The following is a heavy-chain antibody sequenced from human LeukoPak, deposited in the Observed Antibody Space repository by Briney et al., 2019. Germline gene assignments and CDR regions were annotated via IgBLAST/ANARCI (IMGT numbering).Heavy chain of an antibody. Sequence: PSETLSLTCTVSGGSISSYYWNWIRQPPGKGLEWIGYIYYSGSTNYNPSLKSRVTISLDTSKNQFSLNLTSVTAADTAVYYCARFTPQGYGWGGYNRFDPWGQGTLVTVSS. V-gene: IGHV4-59*01. CDR3: ARFTPQGYGWGGYNRFDP. J-gene: IGHJ5*02. D-gene: IGHD3-16*01. CDR2: IYYSGST. CDR1: GGSISSYY.